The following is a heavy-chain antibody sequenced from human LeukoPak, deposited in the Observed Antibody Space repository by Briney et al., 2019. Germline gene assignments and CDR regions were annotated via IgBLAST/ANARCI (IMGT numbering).Heavy chain of an antibody. Sequence: PGGSLRLSCGASGLTFSNYAMSWVRQAPGKGLEWVSTISGSGGSTYYADSVSGRFTISRDNSKNTLFLQMNSLRAGDTALYYCAKDPVWNPSYYSYYMDVWGKGTTVTVSS. V-gene: IGHV3-23*01. CDR2: ISGSGGST. D-gene: IGHD1-1*01. J-gene: IGHJ6*03. CDR1: GLTFSNYA. CDR3: AKDPVWNPSYYSYYMDV.